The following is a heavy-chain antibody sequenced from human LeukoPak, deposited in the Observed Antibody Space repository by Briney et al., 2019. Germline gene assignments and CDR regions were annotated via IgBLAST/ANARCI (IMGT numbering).Heavy chain of an antibody. V-gene: IGHV4-34*01. CDR1: GGSFSGYY. D-gene: IGHD3-22*01. J-gene: IGHJ4*02. Sequence: SETLSLTCAVYGGSFSGYYWSWIRQPPGKGLEWIGEINHSGSTNYNPSLKSRVTISVDPSKNQFSLKLSSVTAADTAVYYCARGPRHYDSSGLDDYWGQGTLVTVSS. CDR2: INHSGST. CDR3: ARGPRHYDSSGLDDY.